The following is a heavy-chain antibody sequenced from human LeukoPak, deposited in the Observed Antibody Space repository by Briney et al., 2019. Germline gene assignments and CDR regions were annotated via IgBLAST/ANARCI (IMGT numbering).Heavy chain of an antibody. CDR1: GLTFSSYG. J-gene: IGHJ6*02. CDR2: ISYDGSNK. CDR3: AKEGSSSYYYYGMDV. D-gene: IGHD6-13*01. V-gene: IGHV3-30*18. Sequence: GGSLRLSCAASGLTFSSYGMHWVRQAPGKGLEWVAVISYDGSNKYYADSVKGRFTISRDNSKNTLYLQMNSLRAEDTAVYYCAKEGSSSYYYYGMDVWGQGTTVTVSS.